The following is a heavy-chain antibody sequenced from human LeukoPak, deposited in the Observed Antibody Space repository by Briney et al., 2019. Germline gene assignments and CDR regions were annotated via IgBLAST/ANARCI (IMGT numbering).Heavy chain of an antibody. CDR1: GFTFSNYW. CDR2: IWSDGSNE. J-gene: IGHJ4*02. Sequence: GGSLRLSCAASGFTFSNYWMNWVRQAPGKGLEWVAIIWSDGSNEVYIESVKGRFTISRDNSKNTLYLHMNSLRGEDTAMYFCARGCGGGPGCYILDYWGQGTLVTVSS. V-gene: IGHV3-33*08. CDR3: ARGCGGGPGCYILDY. D-gene: IGHD2-15*01.